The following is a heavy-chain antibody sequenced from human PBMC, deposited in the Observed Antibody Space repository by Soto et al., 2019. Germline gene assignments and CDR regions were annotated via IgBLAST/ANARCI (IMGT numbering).Heavy chain of an antibody. Sequence: SVNVSCKASGGTFSTYGMNWVRLAPGQGLEWMGGIIPKFGSTNYAQKFQGRVTITADESTNTAYMELNYLRSEDTAVYFCARELDPYYGGNSLSLDYWGQGTLVTVS. CDR1: GGTFSTYG. CDR3: ARELDPYYGGNSLSLDY. D-gene: IGHD4-17*01. CDR2: IIPKFGST. J-gene: IGHJ4*02. V-gene: IGHV1-69*13.